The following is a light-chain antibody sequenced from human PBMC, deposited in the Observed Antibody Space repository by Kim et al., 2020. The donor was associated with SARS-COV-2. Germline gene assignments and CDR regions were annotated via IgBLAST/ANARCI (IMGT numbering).Light chain of an antibody. V-gene: IGKV3-15*01. CDR1: QSISSN. J-gene: IGKJ4*01. CDR3: QQYNNWPPLT. CDR2: GAS. Sequence: SPEERATLSCRAGQSISSNLAWYQQKPGQAPSLLIYGASTRATGIPARFSGSGSGTEFTLTISSLQSEDFAVYYCQQYNNWPPLTFGGGTKVDIK.